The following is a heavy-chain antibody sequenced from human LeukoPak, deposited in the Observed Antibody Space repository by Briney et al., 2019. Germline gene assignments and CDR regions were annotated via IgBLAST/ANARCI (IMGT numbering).Heavy chain of an antibody. Sequence: GGSLRLSCLTSGFTLSTNAMSWVRQAPGKGLEWVSYISSSSSTIYYADSVKGRFTISRDNAKDSLYLQMNSLRAEDTAVYYCARSVTTKYWGQGTLVTVSS. J-gene: IGHJ4*02. CDR1: GFTLSTNA. V-gene: IGHV3-48*01. CDR2: ISSSSSTI. CDR3: ARSVTTKY. D-gene: IGHD4-17*01.